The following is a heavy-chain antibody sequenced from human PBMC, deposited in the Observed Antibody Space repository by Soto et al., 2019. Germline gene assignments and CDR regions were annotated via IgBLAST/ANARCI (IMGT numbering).Heavy chain of an antibody. J-gene: IGHJ4*02. CDR3: ARLGGTGYYAGSVY. CDR2: INRNGGSL. CDR1: GFTFDDYG. Sequence: PGGSLRLSCAASGFTFDDYGMNWVRQAPGKGLEWVSGINRNGGSLGYADSVKGRFTISTDNVKNSLYLQMNSLRAEDTALYYCARLGGTGYYAGSVYWGQGTLVTAPQ. D-gene: IGHD3-9*01. V-gene: IGHV3-20*04.